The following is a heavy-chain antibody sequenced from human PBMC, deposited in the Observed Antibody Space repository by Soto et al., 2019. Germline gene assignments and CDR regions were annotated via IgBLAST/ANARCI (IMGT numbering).Heavy chain of an antibody. V-gene: IGHV3-23*01. D-gene: IGHD6-19*01. CDR1: GFSFVNYA. CDR2: LSGSGTGT. J-gene: IGHJ4*02. Sequence: GGSLRLSCAASGFSFVNYAMNWVRQAPGKGLEWVSGLSGSGTGTYYADSVKGRFTISRDNSRDTLFLQMNSLTADDTAVYYCAKATTNGGWFNPFDSWGQGALVTVSS. CDR3: AKATTNGGWFNPFDS.